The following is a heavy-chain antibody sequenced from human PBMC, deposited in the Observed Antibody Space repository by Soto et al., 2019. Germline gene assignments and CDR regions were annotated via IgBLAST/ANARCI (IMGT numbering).Heavy chain of an antibody. J-gene: IGHJ4*02. Sequence: AGGSLSLSCAASGFTFSSFEMYWGRQPPPRGGQEGSTSGSRGSTIWYAPSVKGRFTISRDNARNSLYLQLNSLRGEDTALYYCAKATYSSSYYFDSWGQGTLVTVSA. D-gene: IGHD6-6*01. CDR1: GFTFSSFE. V-gene: IGHV3-48*03. CDR2: SGSRGSTI. CDR3: AKATYSSSYYFDS.